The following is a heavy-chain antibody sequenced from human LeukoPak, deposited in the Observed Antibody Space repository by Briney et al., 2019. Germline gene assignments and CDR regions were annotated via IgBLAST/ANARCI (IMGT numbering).Heavy chain of an antibody. Sequence: SETLSLTCTVSGGSISSSSYYWGWIRQPPGKGLEWIGSIYYSGSTYYNPSLKSRVTISVDTSKNQFSLKLSSVTAADTAVYYCARHQGDLTQDWFDPWGQGTLVTVSS. D-gene: IGHD2-21*02. J-gene: IGHJ5*02. CDR2: IYYSGST. CDR3: ARHQGDLTQDWFDP. V-gene: IGHV4-39*01. CDR1: GGSISSSSYY.